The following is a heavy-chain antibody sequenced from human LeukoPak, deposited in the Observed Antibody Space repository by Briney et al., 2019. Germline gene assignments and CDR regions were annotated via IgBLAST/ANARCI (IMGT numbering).Heavy chain of an antibody. V-gene: IGHV3-30-3*01. CDR1: GFTFSSYP. CDR3: ARDRGWYGDY. J-gene: IGHJ4*02. Sequence: GRSLRLSCAASGFTFSSYPMHWVRQAPGKGLEWVAIISYDGINKYYADSVKGRFTISRDNSKNTLYLQMNSLRAEGTAMYYCARDRGWYGDYWGQGTLVTVSS. D-gene: IGHD6-19*01. CDR2: ISYDGINK.